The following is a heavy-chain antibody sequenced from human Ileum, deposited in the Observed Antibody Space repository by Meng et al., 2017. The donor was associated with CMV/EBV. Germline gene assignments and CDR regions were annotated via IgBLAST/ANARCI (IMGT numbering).Heavy chain of an antibody. CDR3: ARGRGYCSTTSCSGMDV. CDR2: IIPIFGTA. V-gene: IGHV1-69*05. D-gene: IGHD2-2*01. Sequence: SVKVSCKASGGTFSSYAISWVRQAPGQGLEWMGGIIPIFGTANYAQKFQGRVTITTDESTSTAYMELSSLRSEDTAVYYCARGRGYCSTTSCSGMDVWGQGTTVTVSS. CDR1: GGTFSSYA. J-gene: IGHJ6*02.